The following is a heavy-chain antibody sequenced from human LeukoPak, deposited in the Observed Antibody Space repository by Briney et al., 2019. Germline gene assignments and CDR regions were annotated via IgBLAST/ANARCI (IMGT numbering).Heavy chain of an antibody. Sequence: KPSETLSLTCTVSGGSISGSSYFWGWIRQPPGKGLEWIGSIYYSGSTYYNPSLKSRVTISVDTSKNQFSLKLSSVTAADTAVYYCASETVASSVVHYWGQGALVTVSS. CDR3: ASETVASSVVHY. CDR2: IYYSGST. CDR1: GGSISGSSYF. J-gene: IGHJ4*02. V-gene: IGHV4-39*01. D-gene: IGHD6-19*01.